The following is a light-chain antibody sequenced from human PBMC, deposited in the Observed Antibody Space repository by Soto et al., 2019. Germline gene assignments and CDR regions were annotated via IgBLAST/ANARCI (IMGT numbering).Light chain of an antibody. CDR1: SSNIGSNT. CDR3: ASWDDSLNGWV. J-gene: IGLJ3*02. CDR2: NNN. V-gene: IGLV1-44*01. Sequence: QSVLTQPPSASETPGQRVTISCSGSSSNIGSNTVSWYQQLPGTAPKLLIYNNNQRPSGVPDRFSGSKSGTSASLAISGLQSEDEADYYCASWDDSLNGWVFGGGTKVTVL.